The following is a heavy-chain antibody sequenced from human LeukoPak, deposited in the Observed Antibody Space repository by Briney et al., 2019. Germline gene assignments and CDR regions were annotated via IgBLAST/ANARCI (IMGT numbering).Heavy chain of an antibody. J-gene: IGHJ4*02. CDR1: GFSFSSYE. CDR3: ARDTLGEGEDANYAVYYFDC. D-gene: IGHD4/OR15-4a*01. CDR2: ISSSGSTI. Sequence: GASLSLSYAASGFSFSSYEMNWVRPAPGKGQGRGLFISSSGSTIYYPDSVKGRFTISRDNAKNSLDLQMNSLRADDTAVYYCARDTLGEGEDANYAVYYFDCWGQGTVVTVSS. V-gene: IGHV3-48*03.